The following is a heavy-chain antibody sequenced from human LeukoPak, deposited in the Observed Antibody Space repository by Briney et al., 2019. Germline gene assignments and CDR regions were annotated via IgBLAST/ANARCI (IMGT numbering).Heavy chain of an antibody. V-gene: IGHV4-61*02. D-gene: IGHD3/OR15-3a*01. J-gene: IGHJ6*03. Sequence: SETLSLTCTVSGGSISSGSYYWSWIRQPAGKGLEWIGRIYTSGSTNYNPSLKSRVTISVDTSKNQFSLKLSSVTAADTAVYYCARGGPWHYYYYYYMDVSGKGTTVTVSS. CDR3: ARGGPWHYYYYYYMDV. CDR2: IYTSGST. CDR1: GGSISSGSYY.